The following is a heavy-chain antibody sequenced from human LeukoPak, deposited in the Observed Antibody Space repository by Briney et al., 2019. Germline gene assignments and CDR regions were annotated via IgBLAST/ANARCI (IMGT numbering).Heavy chain of an antibody. D-gene: IGHD3-22*01. Sequence: GGSLRLSCAASGFTVSSNYMSWVRQAPGKGLEWVSVIYSCGSTYYADSVKGRFTISRDNSKNTLYLQMNSLRAEDTAVYYCARDHHYDSSGYSNYWGQGTLVTVSS. CDR1: GFTVSSNY. CDR2: IYSCGST. V-gene: IGHV3-53*01. CDR3: ARDHHYDSSGYSNY. J-gene: IGHJ4*02.